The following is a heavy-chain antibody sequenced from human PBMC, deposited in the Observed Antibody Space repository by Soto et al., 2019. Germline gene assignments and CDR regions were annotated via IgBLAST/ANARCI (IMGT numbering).Heavy chain of an antibody. Sequence: GVSLRLSCAASGFTFSSYAMSWVRQAPGKGLEWVSAISGSGGSTYYADSVKGRFTISRDNSKNTLYLQMNSLRAEDTAVYYCAKTDYYDSSGYYDIWGQGTMGTVSS. J-gene: IGHJ3*02. D-gene: IGHD3-22*01. V-gene: IGHV3-23*01. CDR2: ISGSGGST. CDR3: AKTDYYDSSGYYDI. CDR1: GFTFSSYA.